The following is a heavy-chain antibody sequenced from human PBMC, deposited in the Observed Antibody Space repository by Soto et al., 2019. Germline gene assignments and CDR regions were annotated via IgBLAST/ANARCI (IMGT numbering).Heavy chain of an antibody. Sequence: GSLRLSCAASGFTFSSYAMSWVRQAPGKGLEWVSAISGSGGSTYYADYVKGRFTISRDNSENTLYLQMNSLRAEDTAVYYCAKDLAVVVVAATRFDYWGQGTLVTVSS. J-gene: IGHJ4*02. CDR3: AKDLAVVVVAATRFDY. D-gene: IGHD2-15*01. CDR2: ISGSGGST. CDR1: GFTFSSYA. V-gene: IGHV3-23*01.